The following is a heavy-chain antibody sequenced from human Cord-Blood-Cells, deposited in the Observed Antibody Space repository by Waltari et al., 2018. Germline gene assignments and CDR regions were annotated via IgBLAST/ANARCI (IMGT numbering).Heavy chain of an antibody. V-gene: IGHV4-34*01. D-gene: IGHD1-1*01. Sequence: VQLQQWGAGLLKPSATLCLTCAVYGGSFSGYYWSRIRQPPGKGLEWIGEINHSGSTNYNPSLKSRVTISVDTSKNQFSLKLSSVTAADTAVYYCARWGTTGTTDYFDYWGQGTLVTVSS. CDR3: ARWGTTGTTDYFDY. CDR2: INHSGST. CDR1: GGSFSGYY. J-gene: IGHJ4*02.